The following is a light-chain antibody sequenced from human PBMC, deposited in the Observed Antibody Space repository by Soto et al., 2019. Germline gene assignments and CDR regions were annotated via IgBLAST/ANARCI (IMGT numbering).Light chain of an antibody. J-gene: IGLJ2*01. Sequence: QSALTQPASVSGSPGQSITISCTGTSSDVGSYNYVSWYQQYPGKAPKLMIYDVSNRPSGVSYRFSGSKSGNTASLTISGLQAEDEADYYSSSYTTGSTHVVFGGGTKLTVL. CDR2: DVS. CDR1: SSDVGSYNY. CDR3: SSYTTGSTHVV. V-gene: IGLV2-14*01.